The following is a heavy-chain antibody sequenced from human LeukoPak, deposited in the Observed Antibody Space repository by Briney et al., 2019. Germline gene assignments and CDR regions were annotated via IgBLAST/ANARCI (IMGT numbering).Heavy chain of an antibody. J-gene: IGHJ4*02. CDR1: GDSINRSTYY. CDR2: IYYSGSA. V-gene: IGHV4-31*03. CDR3: ARLQPYYYDSSGQGGSFDL. Sequence: SQTLSLTCSVSGDSINRSTYYWSWIRQHPGKGLEWIGFIYYSGSADFNPSLKSRVTISVDTSRNQISLKLSSVTAADTAVYYCARLQPYYYDSSGQGGSFDLWGREPRSPSPQ. D-gene: IGHD3-22*01.